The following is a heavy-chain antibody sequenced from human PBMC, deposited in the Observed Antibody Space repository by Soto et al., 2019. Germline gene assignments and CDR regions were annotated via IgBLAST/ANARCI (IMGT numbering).Heavy chain of an antibody. J-gene: IGHJ4*02. D-gene: IGHD4-17*01. CDR3: AAENDGDGFDY. V-gene: IGHV4-4*02. CDR2: MYRSGST. CDR1: GGSISSASW. Sequence: QVQLQESGPGLVKPSGTLSLTCAVSGGSISSASWWTWVRQPPGKGLEWIGDMYRSGSTYYNPSLKRRLTLSLDQSKNHSSPNLGTVTAADTAVFYCAAENDGDGFDYWGQGTLVAVSS.